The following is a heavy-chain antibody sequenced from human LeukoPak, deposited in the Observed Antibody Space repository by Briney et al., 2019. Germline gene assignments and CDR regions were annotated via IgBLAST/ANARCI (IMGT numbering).Heavy chain of an antibody. CDR2: IYTSGST. CDR3: ARDPYYDSSGYYYGDDAFDI. D-gene: IGHD3-22*01. J-gene: IGHJ3*02. CDR1: GDSITSYY. Sequence: SETLSLTCTVSGDSITSYYWSWIRQPAGKGLEWIGRIYTSGSTDYNPSLKSRVTMSMDTSKNQFSLKLSSVTAADTAMYYCARDPYYDSSGYYYGDDAFDIWGQGTMVTVSS. V-gene: IGHV4-4*07.